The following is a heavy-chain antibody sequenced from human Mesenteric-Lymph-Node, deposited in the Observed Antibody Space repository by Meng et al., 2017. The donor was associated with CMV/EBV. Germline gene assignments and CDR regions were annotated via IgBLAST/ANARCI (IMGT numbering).Heavy chain of an antibody. Sequence: SGFTFSSYWMHCVRQAPVKGLVWVSRINSDGSSTSYADSVKGRFTISRDNAKNTLYLQMNSLRAEDTAVYYCARGGSGSYFGHLTSYWGQGTLVTVSS. CDR2: INSDGSST. CDR3: ARGGSGSYFGHLTSY. V-gene: IGHV3-74*01. J-gene: IGHJ4*02. D-gene: IGHD3-10*01. CDR1: GFTFSSYW.